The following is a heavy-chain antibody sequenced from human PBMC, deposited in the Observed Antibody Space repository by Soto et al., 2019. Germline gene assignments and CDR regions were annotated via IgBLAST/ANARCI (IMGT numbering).Heavy chain of an antibody. Sequence: ASVKVSCNASGYTFTYYFIHWVRQAPGQGLEWMGWINPNTGGINYAQKFQGRVTMTRDTSISTAYMELRGLRYDDTALYFCARSLSTISARPDYWGQGTLVTVSS. D-gene: IGHD6-6*01. CDR2: INPNTGGI. J-gene: IGHJ4*02. CDR1: GYTFTYYF. V-gene: IGHV1-2*02. CDR3: ARSLSTISARPDY.